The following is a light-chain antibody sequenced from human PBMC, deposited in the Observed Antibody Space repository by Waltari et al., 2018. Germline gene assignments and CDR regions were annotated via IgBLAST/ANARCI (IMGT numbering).Light chain of an antibody. CDR1: QSPLHSDGKTY. J-gene: IGKJ2*03. CDR2: EFS. V-gene: IGKV2D-29*01. CDR3: LQSVPIPYS. Sequence: DVVVTQTPLSLSVTPGQPASIPCKSSQSPLHSDGKTYLYWYLQKQVQPPQLPFYEFSNRFSGVPDRFISSGSGTDVTLKISRVEAEDVGVYYCLQSVPIPYSFGQGTKLEIK.